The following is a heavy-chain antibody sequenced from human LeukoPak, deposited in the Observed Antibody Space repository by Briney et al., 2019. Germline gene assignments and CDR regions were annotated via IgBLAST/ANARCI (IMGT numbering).Heavy chain of an antibody. J-gene: IGHJ6*02. Sequence: GGTLRLSCAASGFTFSSYWMYWVGQAPGKGLVWVSRINSDGSTTSYADSSKGRFTIYRDNAKNTLYLQINSLRAEDTAVYYCARVGTTSSFYYYYGMDVWGQGTTVTVSS. V-gene: IGHV3-74*01. CDR1: GFTFSSYW. CDR3: ARVGTTSSFYYYYGMDV. D-gene: IGHD2/OR15-2a*01. CDR2: INSDGSTT.